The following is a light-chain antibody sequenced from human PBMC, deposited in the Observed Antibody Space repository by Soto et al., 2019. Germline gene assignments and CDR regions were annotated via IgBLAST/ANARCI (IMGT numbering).Light chain of an antibody. CDR3: QQRSDWPLT. J-gene: IGKJ4*01. Sequence: EIVLTQSPATLSLSPGERATLSCRARQSVSSYLSWYQQKPGQPTRLLIYAASNRATGLPASFSGSGSGTDFTLTISSLEPEDFAVYYCQQRSDWPLTFGGGTKVDIK. CDR1: QSVSSY. V-gene: IGKV3-11*01. CDR2: AAS.